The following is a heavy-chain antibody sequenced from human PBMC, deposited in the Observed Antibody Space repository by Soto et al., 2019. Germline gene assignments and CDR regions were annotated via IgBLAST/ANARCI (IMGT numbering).Heavy chain of an antibody. CDR1: GGTFSSYA. J-gene: IGHJ6*02. CDR3: ASSAMDHYYYGMDV. V-gene: IGHV1-69*12. D-gene: IGHD5-18*01. Sequence: QVQLVQSGAEVKKPGSSVKVSCKASGGTFSSYAISWVRQAPGQGLEWMGGIIPIVGTGNYAQKFQGRVTIPADESTSTAYMELSSLRSEDTAVYYCASSAMDHYYYGMDVWGQGTTVTVSS. CDR2: IIPIVGTG.